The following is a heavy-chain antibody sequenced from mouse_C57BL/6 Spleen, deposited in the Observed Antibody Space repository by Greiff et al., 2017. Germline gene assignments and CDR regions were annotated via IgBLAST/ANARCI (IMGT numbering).Heavy chain of an antibody. CDR3: VLSTMVTTRVYYAMDY. Sequence: EVQLQQSGPVLVKPGASVKMSCKASGYTFTDYYMNWVKQSHGKSLEWIGVINPYNGGTSYNQKFKGKAILTVDKSSSTAYMELNSLTSEDSAVYYCVLSTMVTTRVYYAMDYWGQGTSVTVSS. D-gene: IGHD2-2*01. V-gene: IGHV1-19*01. CDR2: INPYNGGT. CDR1: GYTFTDYY. J-gene: IGHJ4*01.